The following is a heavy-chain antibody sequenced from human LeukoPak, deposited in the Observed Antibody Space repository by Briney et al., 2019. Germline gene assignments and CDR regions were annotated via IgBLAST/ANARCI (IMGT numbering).Heavy chain of an antibody. Sequence: SETLSLTCAVYGGSFSGYYWSWIRQPPGKGLEWIGEINHSGSTNYNPSLKSRVTISVDTSKNQFSLKLSSVTATDTAVYYCARASYYFDYWGQGTLVTVSS. J-gene: IGHJ4*02. V-gene: IGHV4-34*01. CDR1: GGSFSGYY. CDR3: ARASYYFDY. CDR2: INHSGST. D-gene: IGHD3-16*02.